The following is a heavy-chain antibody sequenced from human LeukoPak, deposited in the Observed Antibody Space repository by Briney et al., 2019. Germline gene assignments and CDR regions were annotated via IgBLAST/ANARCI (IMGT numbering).Heavy chain of an antibody. CDR2: IYHSGST. CDR1: GVSISSGGYY. D-gene: IGHD6-13*01. J-gene: IGHJ4*02. V-gene: IGHV4-30-2*01. CDR3: ARLGTAGTYLSIDY. Sequence: SETLSLTCTVSGVSISSGGYYWSWIRQPPGKGLEWIGYIYHSGSTYYNPSLKSRVTISVDRSKNQFSLKLSSVTAADTAVYYCARLGTAGTYLSIDYWGQGTLVTVSS.